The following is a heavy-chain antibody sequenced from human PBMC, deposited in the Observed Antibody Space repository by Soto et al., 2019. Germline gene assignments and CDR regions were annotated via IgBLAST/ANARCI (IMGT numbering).Heavy chain of an antibody. V-gene: IGHV4-31*03. CDR2: IYYSGNT. CDR1: GGSISSGGYY. Sequence: PSETLSLTCTVSGGSISSGGYYWSWIRQHPGKGLEWIGYIYYSGNTYYNPSLKSRVTISVDTSKNQFSLKLSSVTAADTAVYYCARVANLYYYDSSGYGFAFDIWGQGTMVTVSS. D-gene: IGHD3-22*01. CDR3: ARVANLYYYDSSGYGFAFDI. J-gene: IGHJ3*02.